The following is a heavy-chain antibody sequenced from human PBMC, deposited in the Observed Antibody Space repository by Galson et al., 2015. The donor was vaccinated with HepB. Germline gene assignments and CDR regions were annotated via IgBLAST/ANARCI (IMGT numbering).Heavy chain of an antibody. CDR3: ARDRGRQLDPFDY. D-gene: IGHD1-1*01. CDR1: GGSISSYY. Sequence: SETLSLTCTVSGGSISSYYWSWIRQPPGKGLEWIGYIYYSGSTNYNPSLKSRVTISVDTSKNQFSLKLSSVTAADTAVYYCARDRGRQLDPFDYWSQGTLVTVSS. V-gene: IGHV4-59*01. J-gene: IGHJ4*02. CDR2: IYYSGST.